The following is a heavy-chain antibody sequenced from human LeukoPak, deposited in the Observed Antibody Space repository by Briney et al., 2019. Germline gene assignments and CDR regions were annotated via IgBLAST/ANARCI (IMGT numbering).Heavy chain of an antibody. CDR1: GGSISSSSYY. CDR2: IYYSGST. J-gene: IGHJ3*02. CDR3: ARGRAYYGDKPDAFDI. D-gene: IGHD4-17*01. V-gene: IGHV4-39*07. Sequence: SETLSLTCTVSGGSISSSSYYWGWIRQPPGKGLEWIGSIYYSGSTYYNPSLKSRVTISVDTSKNQFSLKLSSVTAADTAVYYCARGRAYYGDKPDAFDIWGQGTMVTVSS.